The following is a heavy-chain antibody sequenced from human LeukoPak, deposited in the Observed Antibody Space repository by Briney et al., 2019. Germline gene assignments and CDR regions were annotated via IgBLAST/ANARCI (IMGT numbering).Heavy chain of an antibody. J-gene: IGHJ4*02. Sequence: SQTLSLTCTVSGGSISSGGYYWSWIRQHPGKGLEWIGYIYYSGSTYYNPSLKSRVTISVDTSKNQFSLKLSSVTAADTAVYYCARGGGQNGQIDYWGQGTLVTVSS. CDR1: GGSISSGGYY. D-gene: IGHD3-16*01. V-gene: IGHV4-31*03. CDR2: IYYSGST. CDR3: ARGGGQNGQIDY.